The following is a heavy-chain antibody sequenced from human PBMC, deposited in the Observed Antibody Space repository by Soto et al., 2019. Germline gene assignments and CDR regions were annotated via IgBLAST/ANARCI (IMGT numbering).Heavy chain of an antibody. CDR3: ARDHKARINYYGSGSYPPLVY. D-gene: IGHD3-10*01. CDR2: FIPIFGTA. V-gene: IGHV1-69*13. J-gene: IGHJ4*02. CDR1: GGTFSSYA. Sequence: SVKVSCKASGGTFSSYAISWVRQAPGQGLEWMGGFIPIFGTANYAQKFQGRVTITADESTSTAYLELSSLRSEDTAVYYCARDHKARINYYGSGSYPPLVYWGQGTLVTVSS.